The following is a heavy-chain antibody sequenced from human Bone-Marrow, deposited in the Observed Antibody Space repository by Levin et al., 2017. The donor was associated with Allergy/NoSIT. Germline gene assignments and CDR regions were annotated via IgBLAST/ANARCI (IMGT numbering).Heavy chain of an antibody. D-gene: IGHD6-19*01. CDR3: ARGPPYSSGQNWFDP. V-gene: IGHV1-8*01. Sequence: ASVKVSCKASGYTFTSYDINWVRQATGQGLEWMGWMNPNSGNTGYAQKFQGRVTMTRNTSISTAYMELSSLRSEDTAVYYCARGPPYSSGQNWFDPWGQGTLVTVSS. CDR2: MNPNSGNT. CDR1: GYTFTSYD. J-gene: IGHJ5*02.